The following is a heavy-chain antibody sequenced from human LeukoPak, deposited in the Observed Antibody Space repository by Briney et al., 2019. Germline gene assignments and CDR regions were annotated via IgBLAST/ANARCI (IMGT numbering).Heavy chain of an antibody. CDR3: AREVKIVVADSDAFDI. Sequence: SETLSLTCSVSGGAISSSDDYWGFVRQTPGKGLEWMGSIYYTGSSHYNPSLRSRATISVDTSKNQFSLKLSSVTAADTAVYYCAREVKIVVADSDAFDIWGQGIMVTVSS. J-gene: IGHJ3*02. D-gene: IGHD6-19*01. V-gene: IGHV4-39*07. CDR2: IYYTGSS. CDR1: GGAISSSDDY.